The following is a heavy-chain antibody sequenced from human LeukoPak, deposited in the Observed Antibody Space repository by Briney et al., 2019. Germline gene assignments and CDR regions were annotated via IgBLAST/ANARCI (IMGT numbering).Heavy chain of an antibody. V-gene: IGHV4-30-2*01. J-gene: IGHJ4*02. CDR3: ARGVWFGELLPHFDY. CDR1: GGSISSGGYY. Sequence: PSETLSLTCTVSGGSISSGGYYWSWIRQPPGKGLEWIGYIYHSGSTYYNPSLKSRVTISVDRSKNQFSLKLSSVTAADTAVYYCARGVWFGELLPHFDYWGQGTLVTVSS. CDR2: IYHSGST. D-gene: IGHD3-10*01.